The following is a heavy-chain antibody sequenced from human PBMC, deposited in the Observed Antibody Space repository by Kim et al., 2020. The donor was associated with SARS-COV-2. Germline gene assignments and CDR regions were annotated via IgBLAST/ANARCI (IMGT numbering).Heavy chain of an antibody. Sequence: GGSLRLSCAASGFSFSDYYMGWVRQTPGKRLEWVSFISTTAGYTNYAASVKGRFTISRDNTQHSLYLQMNSLRGGDTAVYFCGGVHKSARDVVDHYY. CDR2: ISTTAGYT. J-gene: IGHJ6*01. D-gene: IGHD2-21*01. CDR1: GFSFSDYY. V-gene: IGHV3-11*06. CDR3: GGVHKSARDVVDHYY.